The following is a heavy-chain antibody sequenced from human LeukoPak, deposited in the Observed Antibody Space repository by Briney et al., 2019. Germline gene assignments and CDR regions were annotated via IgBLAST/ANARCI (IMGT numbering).Heavy chain of an antibody. D-gene: IGHD6-19*01. CDR2: IYTSGST. Sequence: SETLSLTCTASGGSISSYYWSWIRQPAGKGLEWIRRIYTSGSTNYNPSLKSRVTMSVDTSKNQFSLKLRSVTAADTAVYYCARGGPTVAYGTDPFDYWGQGTLVTVSS. CDR3: ARGGPTVAYGTDPFDY. CDR1: GGSISSYY. V-gene: IGHV4-4*07. J-gene: IGHJ4*02.